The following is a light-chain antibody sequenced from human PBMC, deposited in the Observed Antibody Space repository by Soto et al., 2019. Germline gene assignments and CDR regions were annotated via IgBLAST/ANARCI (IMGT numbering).Light chain of an antibody. Sequence: SYELTQPPSVSVSPGQTASITCSGDKLGDKYACWYQQKPGQSPVLVIYQDNKRPSGIPERFSGSNSGNTATLTISGTQAMDEADYYCQAWDSSTRVFGTGTKV. CDR3: QAWDSSTRV. J-gene: IGLJ1*01. CDR1: KLGDKY. CDR2: QDN. V-gene: IGLV3-1*01.